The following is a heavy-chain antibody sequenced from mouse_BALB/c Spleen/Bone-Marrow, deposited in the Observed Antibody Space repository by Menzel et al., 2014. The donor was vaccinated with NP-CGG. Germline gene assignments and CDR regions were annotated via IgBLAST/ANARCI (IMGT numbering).Heavy chain of an antibody. J-gene: IGHJ1*01. D-gene: IGHD1-2*01. CDR1: GYTFTNYY. CDR2: INPSNGVT. V-gene: IGHV1S81*02. CDR3: TRSGFYGYGTYFDV. Sequence: GAELVKPGASVKLSCKVSGYTFTNYYVYWVKQRPGQGLEWIGEINPSNGVTNFNEKFMIKATLTVDSSSSTAYMHLSSLTSEDSAVYYCTRSGFYGYGTYFDVWGAGTTVTVSS.